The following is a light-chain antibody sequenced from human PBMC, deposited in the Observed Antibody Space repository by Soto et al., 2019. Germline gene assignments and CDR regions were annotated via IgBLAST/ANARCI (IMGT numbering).Light chain of an antibody. CDR1: QSISSW. CDR2: KAS. Sequence: DLPMTQSPSTLSASVGDRVTITCRASQSISSWLAWYQQKPGKAPKLLIYKASSLESGVPSRFSGSGSGTEFTLTISSLQPDDFATYYCQQYNIYSYTFGQGTKLEIK. J-gene: IGKJ2*01. V-gene: IGKV1-5*03. CDR3: QQYNIYSYT.